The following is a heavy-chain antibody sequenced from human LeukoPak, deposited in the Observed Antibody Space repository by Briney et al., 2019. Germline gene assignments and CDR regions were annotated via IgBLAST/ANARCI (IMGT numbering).Heavy chain of an antibody. CDR2: FCDTGSS. CDR1: GGSISSSSYY. D-gene: IGHD3-16*02. CDR3: ARRGGCYIINY. Sequence: SETLSLTCTVSGGSISSSSYYWRRIPPPPGRGLVRFGSFCDTGSSYYNPSLQIPITISVYTAQNPCSLKLTSVTAPDTAVFFCARRGGCYIINYWGQGTLVTVSS. J-gene: IGHJ4*02. V-gene: IGHV4-39*01.